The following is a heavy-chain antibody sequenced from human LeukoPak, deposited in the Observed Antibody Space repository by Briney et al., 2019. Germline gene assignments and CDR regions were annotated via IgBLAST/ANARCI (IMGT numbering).Heavy chain of an antibody. CDR2: ISGGGDNS. Sequence: GGSLRLSCAASGFSFNTYAVSWVRQAPGKGLEWVSAISGGGDNSYYADSVKGRFTISRDNSKNTLYLQMNSLRDEDTAIYYCVKDRVSCSNCSDYFDYWGQGTLVTVAS. CDR3: VKDRVSCSNCSDYFDY. D-gene: IGHD2-2*01. CDR1: GFSFNTYA. J-gene: IGHJ4*02. V-gene: IGHV3-23*01.